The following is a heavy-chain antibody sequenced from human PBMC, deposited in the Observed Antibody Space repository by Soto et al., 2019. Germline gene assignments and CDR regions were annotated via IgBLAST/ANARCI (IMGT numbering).Heavy chain of an antibody. CDR2: ISASGYST. D-gene: IGHD3-16*01. CDR1: GFTFSDSA. CDR3: AKMGRDAYKPIDS. Sequence: PGESLKLSCAASGFTFSDSAMGWVRQAPGKGLEWVSSISASGYSTYYAYSVKGRFTISRDTSKNTLHLQTNSLRAEDTAMYYCAKMGRDAYKPIDSWGQGSLVTVSS. J-gene: IGHJ4*02. V-gene: IGHV3-23*01.